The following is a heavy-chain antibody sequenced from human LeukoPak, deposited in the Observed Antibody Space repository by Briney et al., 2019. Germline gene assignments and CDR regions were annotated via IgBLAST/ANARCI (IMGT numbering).Heavy chain of an antibody. CDR3: AKDCSSTSCYVY. CDR1: GFTFSSYG. D-gene: IGHD2-2*01. CDR2: ISYDGSKK. V-gene: IGHV3-30*18. Sequence: HPGGSLRLSCAASGFTFSSYGMHWVRQAPGKGLEWGAVISYDGSKKYYADSVKGRFTISRDNSKNTLYLQMNSLRAEDTAVYYCAKDCSSTSCYVYWGQGTLVTVSS. J-gene: IGHJ4*02.